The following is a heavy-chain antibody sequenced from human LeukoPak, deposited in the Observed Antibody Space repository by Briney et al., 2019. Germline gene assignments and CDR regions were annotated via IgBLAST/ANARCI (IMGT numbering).Heavy chain of an antibody. Sequence: SETLSLTCTVSGGSISSSSYYWGWIRQPPGKGLEWIGSIYYSGSTYYNPSLKSRVTISVDTSKNQFSLKLSSVTAADTAVYCCARARDDQLTNFDYWGQGTLVTVSS. CDR2: IYYSGST. D-gene: IGHD1-1*01. CDR3: ARARDDQLTNFDY. V-gene: IGHV4-39*01. J-gene: IGHJ4*02. CDR1: GGSISSSSYY.